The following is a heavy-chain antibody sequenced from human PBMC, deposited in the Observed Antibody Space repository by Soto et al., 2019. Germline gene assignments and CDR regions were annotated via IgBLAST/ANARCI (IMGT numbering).Heavy chain of an antibody. CDR2: ISYDGSNK. V-gene: IGHV3-30-3*01. D-gene: IGHD3-10*01. Sequence: QVQLVESGGGVVQPGRSLRLSCAASGFTFSSYAMHWVRQAPGKGLEWVAVISYDGSNKYYADSVKGRFTISRDNSKNTLYLQMNSLSAEDTAVYYCARKGYGSGVWGTKSYYYYGMDVWGQGTTVTVSS. J-gene: IGHJ6*02. CDR1: GFTFSSYA. CDR3: ARKGYGSGVWGTKSYYYYGMDV.